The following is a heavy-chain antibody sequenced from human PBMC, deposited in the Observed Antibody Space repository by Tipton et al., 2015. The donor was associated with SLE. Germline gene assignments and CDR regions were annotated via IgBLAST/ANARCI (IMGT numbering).Heavy chain of an antibody. D-gene: IGHD3-10*01. Sequence: TLSLTCTVSGGSISSYYWSWIRQPPGKGLEWIGYIYYSGSTNYNPSLKSRVTISVDTSKNQFSLKLSSVTAADTAVYYCARDSYGSGSYYFGYWGQGTLVTVSS. CDR3: ARDSYGSGSYYFGY. V-gene: IGHV4-59*01. J-gene: IGHJ4*02. CDR1: GGSISSYY. CDR2: IYYSGST.